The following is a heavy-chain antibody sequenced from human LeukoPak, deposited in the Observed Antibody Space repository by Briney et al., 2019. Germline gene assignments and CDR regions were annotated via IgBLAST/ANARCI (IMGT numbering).Heavy chain of an antibody. CDR3: EGASSPRLSGSRDY. J-gene: IGHJ4*02. CDR1: GFTFSSYW. V-gene: IGHV3-7*01. CDR2: IKQDGSEK. Sequence: GGSLRLSCAASGFTFSSYWMTWVRQAPGKGLEWVANIKQDGSEKYYVDSVKGRFTISRDNAKNSLYLQMNSLRAEDTAVYYWEGASSPRLSGSRDYWGQGTLVTVAS. D-gene: IGHD1-26*01.